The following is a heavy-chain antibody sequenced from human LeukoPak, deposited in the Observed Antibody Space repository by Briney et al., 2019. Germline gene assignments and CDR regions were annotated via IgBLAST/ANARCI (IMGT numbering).Heavy chain of an antibody. Sequence: SETLSLTCAVSGGSISSGGYSWSWIRQPPGKGLEWIGYIYHSGSTYYNPSLKSRVTISVDTSKNQFSLKLSSVTAADTAVYYCARPRDGWLRTYYFDYWGQGTLVTVSS. CDR1: GGSISSGGYS. CDR2: IYHSGST. D-gene: IGHD5-12*01. J-gene: IGHJ4*02. CDR3: ARPRDGWLRTYYFDY. V-gene: IGHV4-30-2*01.